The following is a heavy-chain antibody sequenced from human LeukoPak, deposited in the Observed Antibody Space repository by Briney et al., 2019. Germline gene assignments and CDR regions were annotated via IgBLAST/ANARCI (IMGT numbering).Heavy chain of an antibody. CDR2: INPNSGGT. CDR3: ARDHMGAVAGPQTDAFDI. J-gene: IGHJ3*02. V-gene: IGHV1-2*04. Sequence: ASVKVSCKASGYTFTSYAMHWVRQAPGQGLEWMGWINPNSGGTNYAQKFQGWVTMTRDTSISTAYMELSRLRSDDTAVYYCARDHMGAVAGPQTDAFDIWGQGTMVTVSS. CDR1: GYTFTSYA. D-gene: IGHD6-19*01.